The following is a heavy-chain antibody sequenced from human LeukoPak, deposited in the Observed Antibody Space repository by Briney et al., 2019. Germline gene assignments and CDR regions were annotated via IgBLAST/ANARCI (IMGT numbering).Heavy chain of an antibody. CDR3: ARHLEEIQLWTVAPLWFDP. D-gene: IGHD5-18*01. Sequence: SETLTLTCAVYGGSFSSYYWSWIRQPPGKGLEWIGEINHSGSTNYNPSLKSRVTISVDTSKNQFSLKLSSVTAADTAVYYCARHLEEIQLWTVAPLWFDPWGQGTLVTVSS. V-gene: IGHV4-34*01. J-gene: IGHJ5*02. CDR2: INHSGST. CDR1: GGSFSSYY.